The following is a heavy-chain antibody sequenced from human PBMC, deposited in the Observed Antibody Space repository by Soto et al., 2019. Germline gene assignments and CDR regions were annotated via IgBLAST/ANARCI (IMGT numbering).Heavy chain of an antibody. CDR2: INPATGAA. CDR3: ARGGGVGVAGSAAFDM. Sequence: QLHLVQSGAVVKKPGASVTVSCSASGYPVTAYYMHWVRQAPGRGLEWMGGINPATGAAKYTQTFQGRVTMTRDTSTGTGFMELSGLTSEDTAVFYFARGGGVGVAGSAAFDMWGQGTLVTVSS. D-gene: IGHD3-3*01. V-gene: IGHV1-2*02. CDR1: GYPVTAYY. J-gene: IGHJ3*02.